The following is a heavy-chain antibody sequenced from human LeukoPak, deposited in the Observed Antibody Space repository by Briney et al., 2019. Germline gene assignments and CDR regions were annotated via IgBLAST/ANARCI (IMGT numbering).Heavy chain of an antibody. Sequence: PSETLSLTCTVSGGSISSYYWSWIRQPPGKGLEWIGYIYYSGSTNYNPSLKSRVTISVDTSKNQFSLKLSSVTAADTAVYYCARGHVYTGGYFDYWGQGTLVTVSS. D-gene: IGHD2-15*01. CDR2: IYYSGST. J-gene: IGHJ4*02. V-gene: IGHV4-59*12. CDR3: ARGHVYTGGYFDY. CDR1: GGSISSYY.